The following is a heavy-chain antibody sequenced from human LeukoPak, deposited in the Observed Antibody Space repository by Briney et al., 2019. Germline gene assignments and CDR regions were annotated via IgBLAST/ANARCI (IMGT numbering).Heavy chain of an antibody. J-gene: IGHJ5*01. CDR3: ARVGYYNSTAYHDS. Sequence: GASVKVSCKASGYTFTGYYMHWVRQAPGQGLEWMGWINPNSGGTNYAQNFQGRVTMTRDTSISTAYMELSRLRSDDTAVYYCARVGYYNSTAYHDSWGLGPLITV. D-gene: IGHD3-22*01. CDR2: INPNSGGT. CDR1: GYTFTGYY. V-gene: IGHV1-2*02.